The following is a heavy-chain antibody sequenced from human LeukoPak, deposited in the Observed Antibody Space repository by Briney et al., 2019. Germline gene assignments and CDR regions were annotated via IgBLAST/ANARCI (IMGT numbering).Heavy chain of an antibody. CDR1: GGSFSGYC. V-gene: IGHV4-34*01. CDR2: INHSGST. CDR3: ARGMNEDIVVVVAARKFDY. D-gene: IGHD2-15*01. Sequence: ASETLSLTCVVYGGSFSGYCWSWIRQPPGKGLDWIGEINHSGSTNYNPSLKSRVTISVDTSKNQFSLKLSSVTAADTAVYYCARGMNEDIVVVVAARKFDYWGQGTLVTVSS. J-gene: IGHJ4*02.